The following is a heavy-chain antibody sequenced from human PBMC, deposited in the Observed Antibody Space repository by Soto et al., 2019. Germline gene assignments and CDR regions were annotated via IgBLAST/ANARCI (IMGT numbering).Heavy chain of an antibody. CDR2: ISGSGGST. CDR3: AKDRSGSYSYFDY. CDR1: GFTFSSYA. J-gene: IGHJ4*02. V-gene: IGHV3-23*01. Sequence: GVLRLSCAASGFTFSSYAMSWVRQAPGKGLEWVSAISGSGGSTYYADSVKGRFTISRDNSKNTLYLQMNSLRAEDTAVYYCAKDRSGSYSYFDYWGPGTMVTVSS. D-gene: IGHD1-26*01.